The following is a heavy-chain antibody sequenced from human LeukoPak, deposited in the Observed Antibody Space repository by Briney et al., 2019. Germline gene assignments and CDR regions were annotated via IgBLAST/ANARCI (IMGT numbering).Heavy chain of an antibody. CDR3: ATTTYYYDSSGYSYPDY. Sequence: PGGSLRLSCAASGFTFSSYSMNWVRQAPGKGLEWVSYSSSSSSTIYYADSVKGRFTISRDNAKNSLYLQMNSLRAEDTAVYYCATTTYYYDSSGYSYPDYWGQGTLVTVSS. V-gene: IGHV3-48*04. CDR2: SSSSSSTI. J-gene: IGHJ4*02. CDR1: GFTFSSYS. D-gene: IGHD3-22*01.